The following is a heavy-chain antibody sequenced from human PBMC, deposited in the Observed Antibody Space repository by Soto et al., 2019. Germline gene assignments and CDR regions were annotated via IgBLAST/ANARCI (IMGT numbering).Heavy chain of an antibody. D-gene: IGHD6-6*01. CDR1: GYTFTGYY. Sequence: ASVKVSCKASGYTFTGYYMHWVRQAPGQGLEWMGWINPNSGGTNYAQKFQGWVTMTRDTSISTAYMELSRLRSDDTAVYYRARGNSSSSRFDYWGQGTLVTSPQ. CDR2: INPNSGGT. J-gene: IGHJ4*02. V-gene: IGHV1-2*04. CDR3: ARGNSSSSRFDY.